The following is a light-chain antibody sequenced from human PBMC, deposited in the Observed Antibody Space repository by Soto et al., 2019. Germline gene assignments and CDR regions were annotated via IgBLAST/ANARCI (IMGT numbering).Light chain of an antibody. CDR2: GAS. V-gene: IGKV3-20*01. CDR3: QQYGSSPGT. Sequence: EIVLTQSPGTLSLSPGERATLSCRASQSISSNYLARYQHKPGQAPRLLIYGASSRASGISDRFSGSGSGTEFTLAISRLDPEDFAIYYCQQYGSSPGTFGPGTKVEIK. J-gene: IGKJ1*01. CDR1: QSISSNY.